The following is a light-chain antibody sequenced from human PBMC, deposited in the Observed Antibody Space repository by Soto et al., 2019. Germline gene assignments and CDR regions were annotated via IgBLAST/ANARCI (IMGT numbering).Light chain of an antibody. CDR3: QQYTNWPRT. CDR2: GES. V-gene: IGKV3-15*01. Sequence: EIVMTQSPATLSVSPGERATLSCRASQSVGISLAWYQQKSGQAHRLLIYGESTRATDLPVRFSGSGSRTKFTLTSSSLQSEDFAVYYCQQYTNWPRTFGQGTKVEIK. CDR1: QSVGIS. J-gene: IGKJ1*01.